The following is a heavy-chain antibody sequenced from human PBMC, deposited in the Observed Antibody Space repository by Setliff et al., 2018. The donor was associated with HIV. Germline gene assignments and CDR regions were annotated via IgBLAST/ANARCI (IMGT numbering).Heavy chain of an antibody. D-gene: IGHD4-17*01. V-gene: IGHV4-38-2*02. CDR1: GYSISSGYY. CDR3: GRLETGPATSAYGPFNS. CDR2: IYHSGST. Sequence: SETLSLTCTVSGYSISSGYYWGWIRQPPGKGLEWIASIYHSGSTYSSPSLKSRVTISADTSKNHLSLKLTSLTAADTAVSYCGRLETGPATSAYGPFNSWGQGKTVTVSS. J-gene: IGHJ4*02.